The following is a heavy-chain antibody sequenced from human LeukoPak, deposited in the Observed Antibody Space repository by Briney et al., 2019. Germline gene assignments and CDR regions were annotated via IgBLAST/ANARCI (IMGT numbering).Heavy chain of an antibody. V-gene: IGHV1-69*13. J-gene: IGHJ3*02. CDR3: ARSAKYYYDSSGYYYAFDI. D-gene: IGHD3-22*01. Sequence: SVEVSCKASGGTFSSYAISWVRQAPGQGLEWMGGIIPIFGTANYAQKFQGRVTITADESTSTAYMELSSLRSEDTAVYYCARSAKYYYDSSGYYYAFDIWGQGTMVTVSS. CDR1: GGTFSSYA. CDR2: IIPIFGTA.